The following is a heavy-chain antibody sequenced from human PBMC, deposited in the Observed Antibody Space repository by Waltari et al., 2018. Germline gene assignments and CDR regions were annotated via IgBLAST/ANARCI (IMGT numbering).Heavy chain of an antibody. D-gene: IGHD3-22*01. Sequence: QVQLQQWGAGLLKPSETLSLTCAVYGGSFSGYYWSWIRQPPGKGLEWIGEINHSGSTNYNPARRGLVTISVDTSKNQFSLKRSSVTAADTAVYYCARGGSRRTYYYDSSGYSSFDYWGQGTLVTVSS. J-gene: IGHJ4*02. CDR2: INHSGST. CDR3: ARGGSRRTYYYDSSGYSSFDY. CDR1: GGSFSGYY. V-gene: IGHV4-34*01.